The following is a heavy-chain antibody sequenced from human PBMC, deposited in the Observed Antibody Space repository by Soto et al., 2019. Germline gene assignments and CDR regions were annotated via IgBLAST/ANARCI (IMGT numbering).Heavy chain of an antibody. Sequence: QVQLQESGPGLVKPSETLSLTCTVSGASISTYYWSWIRQPPGKGLEWIGYIYYSGNTNYNPSLKSRVAISLDTSKNQFSLNLTSVTAADTAVYYCAREGFSPPENWFDPWGQGTLVTVSS. CDR1: GASISTYY. CDR3: AREGFSPPENWFDP. J-gene: IGHJ5*02. CDR2: IYYSGNT. V-gene: IGHV4-59*01.